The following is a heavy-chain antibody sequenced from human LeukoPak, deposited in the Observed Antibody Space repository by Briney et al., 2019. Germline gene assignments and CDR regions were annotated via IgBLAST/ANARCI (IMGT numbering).Heavy chain of an antibody. CDR1: GSTFTSYD. CDR3: ARRSGWYRKGVRGRWFDP. D-gene: IGHD6-19*01. CDR2: MNPNSGNT. J-gene: IGHJ5*02. Sequence: ASVKVSFKASGSTFTSYDINWVRQATGQGLEWMGWMNPNSGNTGYAQTFQGRVTMTRNTSISTAYMELSSLRSEDTAVYYCARRSGWYRKGVRGRWFDPWGQGTLVTVSS. V-gene: IGHV1-8*01.